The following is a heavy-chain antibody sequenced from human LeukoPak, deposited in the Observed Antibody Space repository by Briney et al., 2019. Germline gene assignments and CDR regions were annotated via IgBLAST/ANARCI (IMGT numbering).Heavy chain of an antibody. V-gene: IGHV3-21*01. CDR2: ISGSSSYI. J-gene: IGHJ4*02. Sequence: GGSLRLSCAASGFTFSSYSMNWVLQAPGKGLEWVSSISGSSSYIYYADSVKGRFTISRDNAKNSLYLQMNSLRAEDTAVYYCARDSTRYSGYDFDYWGQGTLVTVSS. CDR3: ARDSTRYSGYDFDY. D-gene: IGHD5-12*01. CDR1: GFTFSSYS.